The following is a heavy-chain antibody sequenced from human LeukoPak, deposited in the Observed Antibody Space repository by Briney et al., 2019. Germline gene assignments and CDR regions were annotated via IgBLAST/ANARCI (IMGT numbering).Heavy chain of an antibody. J-gene: IGHJ6*03. D-gene: IGHD1-26*01. CDR2: IYYSGST. Sequence: GSLRLSCAASGFTVSNNYMSWVRQAPGKGLEWIGSIYYSGSTYYNPSLKSRVTISVDTSKNQLSLKLSSVTAADTAVYYCARDLFRKTWESYWSYYYYYMDVWGKGTTVTVSS. CDR3: ARDLFRKTWESYWSYYYYYMDV. CDR1: GFTVSNNY. V-gene: IGHV4-38-2*02.